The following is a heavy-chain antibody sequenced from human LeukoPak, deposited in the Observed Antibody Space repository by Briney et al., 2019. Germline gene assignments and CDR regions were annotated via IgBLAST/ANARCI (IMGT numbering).Heavy chain of an antibody. CDR1: GFTFSRYT. J-gene: IGHJ4*02. CDR2: ISYDGSNK. V-gene: IGHV3-30-3*01. CDR3: ACEENSSGYSFDY. D-gene: IGHD3-22*01. Sequence: GRSLRLSYAASGFTFSRYTMHWVRRAPGKGLEWVAVISYDGSNKYYADSVKGRFTISRDNSKNTLYLQMNSLRAEDTAVYYCACEENSSGYSFDYWGQGTLVTVSS.